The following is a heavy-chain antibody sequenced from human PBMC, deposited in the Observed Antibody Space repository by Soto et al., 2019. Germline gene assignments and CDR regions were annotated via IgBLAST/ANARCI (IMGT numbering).Heavy chain of an antibody. CDR2: IIPMFGII. V-gene: IGHV1-69*17. CDR1: VGWVKTYT. J-gene: IGHJ4*02. D-gene: IGHD6-25*01. CDR3: ARRKERSGPNYFDS. Sequence: VKDSCRNCVGWVKTYTLALVRQAPGQGLEWMGGIIPMFGIINYAQKFQGRVTMTRNTSISTAYMELSSLRFDDTAVYFCARRKERSGPNYFDSWGQGSLVTVSS.